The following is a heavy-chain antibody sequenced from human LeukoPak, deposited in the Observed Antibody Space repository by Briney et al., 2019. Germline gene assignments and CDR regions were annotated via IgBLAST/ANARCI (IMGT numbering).Heavy chain of an antibody. CDR3: AKVQLRFLEWLFPFFDY. D-gene: IGHD3-3*01. CDR1: GFTFDDYA. V-gene: IGHV3-9*01. CDR2: ISWNSGSI. Sequence: GGSLRLSCAASGFTFDDYAMHWVRQAPGKGLEWVSGISWNSGSIGYADSVKGRFTISRDNSKNTLYLQMNSLRAEDTAVYYCAKVQLRFLEWLFPFFDYWGQGTLVTVSS. J-gene: IGHJ4*02.